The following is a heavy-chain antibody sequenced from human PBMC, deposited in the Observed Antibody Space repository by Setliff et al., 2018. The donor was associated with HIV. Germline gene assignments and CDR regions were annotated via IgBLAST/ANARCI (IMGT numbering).Heavy chain of an antibody. V-gene: IGHV4-59*11. CDR1: GGSISSHF. J-gene: IGHJ4*02. CDR3: ARGTLYYDYVWGTQFPFDY. D-gene: IGHD3-16*01. Sequence: SETLSLTCTVSGGSISSHFWSWIRQPPGKGLEWIGSIYYSGSTNYNPSLKSRVTISVVTSKNQFSLKLSSATAADTAVYYCARGTLYYDYVWGTQFPFDYWGQGTLVTVSS. CDR2: IYYSGST.